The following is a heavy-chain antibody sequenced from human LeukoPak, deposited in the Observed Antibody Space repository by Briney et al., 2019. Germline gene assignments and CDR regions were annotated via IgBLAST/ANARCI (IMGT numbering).Heavy chain of an antibody. CDR3: ARGPGDSSGYPLYYFDY. D-gene: IGHD3-22*01. CDR1: GFTFSSYP. CDR2: ISANSGAT. J-gene: IGHJ4*02. V-gene: IGHV3-21*01. Sequence: GGSLRLSCAASGFTFSSYPMSWVRQAPGRGLEWVSVISANSGATYYADSVKGRFTISRDNAKNSLYLQMNSLRAEDTAVYYCARGPGDSSGYPLYYFDYWGQGTLVTVSS.